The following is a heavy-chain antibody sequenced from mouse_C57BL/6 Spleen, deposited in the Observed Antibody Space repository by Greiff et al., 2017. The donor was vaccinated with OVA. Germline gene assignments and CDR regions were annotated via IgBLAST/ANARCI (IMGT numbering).Heavy chain of an antibody. J-gene: IGHJ3*01. CDR3: ARLLTP. Sequence: QVQLQQSGPGLVQPSQSLSITCTVSGFSLTSYGVHWVRQSPGKGLEWLGVIWSGGSTDYNAAFISRLSISKDNSKSQVFFKMNSLQADDTAIYYCARLLTPWGQGTLVTVSA. D-gene: IGHD4-1*01. CDR2: IWSGGST. V-gene: IGHV2-2*01. CDR1: GFSLTSYG.